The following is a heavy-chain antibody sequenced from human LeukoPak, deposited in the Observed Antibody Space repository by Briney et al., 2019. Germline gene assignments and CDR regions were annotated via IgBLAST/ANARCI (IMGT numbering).Heavy chain of an antibody. CDR3: ARGRGTQYSSGWFRHGYYFDY. D-gene: IGHD6-19*01. CDR1: GGSISSSIYY. CDR2: IYHNGNT. Sequence: PSETLSLTCTVSGGSISSSIYYWGWIRQPPGKGLEWIGYIYHNGNTYYSPSLKSRVTISVDRSKNQLSLKLSSVTAADTAVYYCARGRGTQYSSGWFRHGYYFDYWGQGTLVTVSS. V-gene: IGHV4-39*07. J-gene: IGHJ4*02.